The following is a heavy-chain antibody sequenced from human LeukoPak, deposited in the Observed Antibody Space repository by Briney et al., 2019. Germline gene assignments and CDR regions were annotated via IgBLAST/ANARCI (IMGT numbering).Heavy chain of an antibody. Sequence: SETLSLTCAVYGGSFSGYYWSWIRQPPGKGLEWIGEINHSGSTNYNPSLKSRVTIPVDTSKNQFSLKLSSVTAADTAVYYCARGHRTAVAGTVGVAFFDYWGQGTLVTVSS. V-gene: IGHV4-34*01. CDR1: GGSFSGYY. CDR2: INHSGST. D-gene: IGHD6-19*01. CDR3: ARGHRTAVAGTVGVAFFDY. J-gene: IGHJ4*02.